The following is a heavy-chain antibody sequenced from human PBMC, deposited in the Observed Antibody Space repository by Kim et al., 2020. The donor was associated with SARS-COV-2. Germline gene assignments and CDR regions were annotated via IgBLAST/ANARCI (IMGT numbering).Heavy chain of an antibody. CDR3: ARHRGYIANAFHI. Sequence: SETLSLTCTVSGGSISTNSYSWGWIRQPPGKGLEWIGSIYYSGTTYYNPSLKSRVTISVDTSKNQFSLNLSSVTAADTAVYYCARHRGYIANAFHIWGQGTMVTVSS. J-gene: IGHJ3*02. D-gene: IGHD2-15*01. V-gene: IGHV4-39*01. CDR1: GGSISTNSYS. CDR2: IYYSGTT.